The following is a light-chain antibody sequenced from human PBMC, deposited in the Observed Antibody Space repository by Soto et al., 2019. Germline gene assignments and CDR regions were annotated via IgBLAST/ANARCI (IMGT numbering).Light chain of an antibody. J-gene: IGKJ5*01. Sequence: KQSGATVSESPREKATLXCRAIQSVRTNFAWYQQNPGQAPRLLIYGASSRATGIPARFSGSGSGTEFTLTISSLQSEDSGVYYCQQYNKWPAEIPFGQGTRLDI. CDR3: QQYNKWPAEIP. CDR2: GAS. CDR1: QSVRTN. V-gene: IGKV3D-15*01.